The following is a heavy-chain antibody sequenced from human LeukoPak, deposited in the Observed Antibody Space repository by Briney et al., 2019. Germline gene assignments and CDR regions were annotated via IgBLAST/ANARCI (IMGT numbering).Heavy chain of an antibody. CDR3: ARRSGYWGFWYDY. V-gene: IGHV4-39*07. D-gene: IGHD3-3*01. J-gene: IGHJ4*02. CDR1: GDSISSSSYY. CDR2: INHSGST. Sequence: SETLSLTCTVSGDSISSSSYYWGWIRQPPGKGLEWIGEINHSGSTNYNPSLKSRVTISVDTSKNQFSLKLSSVTAADTAVYYCARRSGYWGFWYDYWGQGTLVTVSS.